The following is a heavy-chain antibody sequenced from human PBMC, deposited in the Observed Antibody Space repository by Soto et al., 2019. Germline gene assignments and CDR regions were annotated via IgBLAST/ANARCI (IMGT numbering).Heavy chain of an antibody. CDR2: ISGSGGST. V-gene: IGHV3-23*01. J-gene: IGHJ4*02. CDR1: GFTFSSYA. D-gene: IGHD3-9*01. Sequence: EVQLLESGGGMVQPGGSLRLSCAASGFTFSSYAMSWVRQAPGKGLEWVSAISGSGGSTYYADSVKGRFTISRDNSKNTLYHQMNSLRAEDIAVYYGAEDRRDSLTVTPVDYRGQGTLVTVSS. CDR3: AEDRRDSLTVTPVDY.